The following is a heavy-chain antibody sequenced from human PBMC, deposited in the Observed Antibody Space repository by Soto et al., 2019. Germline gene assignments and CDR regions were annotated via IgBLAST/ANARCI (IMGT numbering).Heavy chain of an antibody. V-gene: IGHV5-51*01. Sequence: GESLKISCKGSGYSFTSYWIGWVRQMPGKGLEWMGIIYPGDSDTRYSPSFQGQVTISADKSISTAYLQMNSLRAEDTAIYYCAKRGRGAVAFDYWGQGTLVTVSS. CDR3: AKRGRGAVAFDY. CDR1: GYSFTSYW. J-gene: IGHJ4*02. D-gene: IGHD6-19*01. CDR2: IYPGDSDT.